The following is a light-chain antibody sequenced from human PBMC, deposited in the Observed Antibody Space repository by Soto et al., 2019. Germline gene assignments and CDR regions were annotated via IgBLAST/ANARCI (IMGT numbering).Light chain of an antibody. CDR1: SSDVGSYNL. J-gene: IGLJ2*01. Sequence: QSALTQPASVSGSPGXXXTISCTGTSSDVGSYNLVSWYQQHPGKAPKLMIYEGSKRPSGVSNRFSGSKSGNTASLTISGLQAEDEADYYCCSYAGSVVFGGGTKVTVL. CDR3: CSYAGSVV. CDR2: EGS. V-gene: IGLV2-23*01.